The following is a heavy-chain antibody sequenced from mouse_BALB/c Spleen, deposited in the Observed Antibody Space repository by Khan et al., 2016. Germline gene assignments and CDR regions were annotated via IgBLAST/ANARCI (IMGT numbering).Heavy chain of an antibody. J-gene: IGHJ4*01. CDR3: ARSNYGNYEEGYTMDY. D-gene: IGHD2-1*01. Sequence: VQLQQSGAELVKPGASVKLSCTASGFNIKDTYMHWVKQRPEQGLEWLGRIDPANGNTKYDPKFQGKATTTADTSSNTANLQLSSLTSEDTAVYYCARSNYGNYEEGYTMDYWGQGTSVTVSA. V-gene: IGHV14-3*02. CDR1: GFNIKDTY. CDR2: IDPANGNT.